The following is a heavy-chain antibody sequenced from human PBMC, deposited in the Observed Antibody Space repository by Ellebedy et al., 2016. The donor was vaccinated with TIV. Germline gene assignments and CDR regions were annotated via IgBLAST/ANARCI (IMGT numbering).Heavy chain of an antibody. CDR3: ARILRGGSNGDYFDY. V-gene: IGHV4-39*07. D-gene: IGHD3-3*01. CDR2: IFYSGTT. Sequence: MPGGSLRLSCTVSGGSISSSSYFWGWIRQPPGKGLEWIGSIFYSGTTYYNPSLKSRVTISVDTSKNQFSMELSSVTAAETAVYYCARILRGGSNGDYFDYWGQGTQVTASS. CDR1: GGSISSSSYF. J-gene: IGHJ4*02.